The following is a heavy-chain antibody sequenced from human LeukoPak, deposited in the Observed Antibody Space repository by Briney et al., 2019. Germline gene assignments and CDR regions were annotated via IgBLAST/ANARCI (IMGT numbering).Heavy chain of an antibody. Sequence: GGSLRLSCAASGFTFISYAIHWVRQAPGKGLEWVSYISSSGSTIYYADSVKGRFTISRDNAKNSLYLQMNSLRAEDTAVYYCAELGITMIGGVWGKGTTVTISS. D-gene: IGHD3-10*02. CDR2: ISSSGSTI. CDR1: GFTFISYA. CDR3: AELGITMIGGV. V-gene: IGHV3-48*03. J-gene: IGHJ6*04.